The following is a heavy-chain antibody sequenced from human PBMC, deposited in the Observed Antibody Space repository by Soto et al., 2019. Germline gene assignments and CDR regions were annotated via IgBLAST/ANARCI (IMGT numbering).Heavy chain of an antibody. V-gene: IGHV1-69*06. D-gene: IGHD3-3*01. CDR1: GGTFSSYA. J-gene: IGHJ5*02. CDR2: IIPIFGTA. CDR3: AREYYDFWSGPHWFDP. Sequence: SVKVSCKASGGTFSSYAISWVLQAPGQGLEWMGGIIPIFGTANYAQKFQGRVTITADKSTSTAYMELSSLRSEDTAVYYCAREYYDFWSGPHWFDPWGQGTLVTVSS.